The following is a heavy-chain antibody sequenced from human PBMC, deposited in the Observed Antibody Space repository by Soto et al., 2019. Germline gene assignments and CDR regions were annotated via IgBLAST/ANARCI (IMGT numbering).Heavy chain of an antibody. D-gene: IGHD3-10*01. CDR2: MNPNSGNT. Sequence: QVQLVQSGAEVKKPGASVKVSCKASGYTFTSYDINWVRQATGQGLEWMGWMNPNSGNTGYAQKFKGRLTMTRTTSMSTDYMELSSLRSEDTAVYYCARERVRGGFVHWGQGTVVTVSS. J-gene: IGHJ4*02. V-gene: IGHV1-8*01. CDR3: ARERVRGGFVH. CDR1: GYTFTSYD.